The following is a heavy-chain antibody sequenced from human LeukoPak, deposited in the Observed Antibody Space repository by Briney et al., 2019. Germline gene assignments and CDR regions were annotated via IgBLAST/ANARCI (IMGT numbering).Heavy chain of an antibody. Sequence: SETLSLTCAVSGGSISSTNWWTWVRQPPGKGLEWIGEIYHSGSTNYNPSLKSRVSISVDKSENQFSLKLSSVTAADTAVYYCATTVAGGGDAFDIWGQGTMVTVSS. V-gene: IGHV4-4*02. CDR2: IYHSGST. D-gene: IGHD6-19*01. CDR3: ATTVAGGGDAFDI. CDR1: GGSISSTNW. J-gene: IGHJ3*02.